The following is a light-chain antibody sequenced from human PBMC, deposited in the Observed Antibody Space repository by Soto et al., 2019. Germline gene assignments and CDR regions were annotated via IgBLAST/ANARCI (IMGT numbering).Light chain of an antibody. Sequence: ETVMTQSPATLPVSPGERATLSCRASQSVSSNLAWYQQKPGQAPRLLIYDASTRATGIPARFSGSGSGTDFTLTINSLQSEDFAVYYCQQYNNGPPITFGQGTKVDIK. CDR1: QSVSSN. CDR3: QQYNNGPPIT. V-gene: IGKV3-15*01. J-gene: IGKJ2*01. CDR2: DAS.